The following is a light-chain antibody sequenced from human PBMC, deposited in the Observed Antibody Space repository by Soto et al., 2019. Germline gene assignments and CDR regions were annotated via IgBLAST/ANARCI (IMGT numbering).Light chain of an antibody. CDR1: QSVSSY. Sequence: EIVLTQSPATLSLSPGERATLSCRASQSVSSYLAWYQQKPGQAPRLLIHGATTRATGIPARFSGSGSGTEFTLTITRLQPDDFATYYCQHYNSYSRTFGQGTKVDIK. J-gene: IGKJ1*01. CDR2: GAT. CDR3: QHYNSYSRT. V-gene: IGKV3-15*01.